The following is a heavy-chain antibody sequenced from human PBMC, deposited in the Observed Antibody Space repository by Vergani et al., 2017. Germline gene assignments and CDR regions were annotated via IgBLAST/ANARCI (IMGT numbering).Heavy chain of an antibody. CDR2: IYYSGTT. CDR3: ARGNPYVDFDI. Sequence: QVQLQESGPGLVKASQTLSLTCSVSGAYVGSGGYYWTWVRQRPGMGLDWMGYIYYSGTTYYMPSLGSRLTISLDTSENHLSLKLTSVTATDTAIYFCARGNPYVDFDIWGQGTMITVSS. V-gene: IGHV4-31*03. CDR1: GAYVGSGGYY. J-gene: IGHJ3*02. D-gene: IGHD3-16*01.